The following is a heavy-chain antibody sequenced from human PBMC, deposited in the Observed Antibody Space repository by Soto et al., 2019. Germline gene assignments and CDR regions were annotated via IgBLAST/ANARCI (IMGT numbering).Heavy chain of an antibody. J-gene: IGHJ5*02. CDR2: IYYSGSF. V-gene: IGHV4-31*03. CDR1: GGSISIGGYY. D-gene: IGHD2-2*02. Sequence: SETLSLTCTVSGGSISIGGYYWSWIRQHPGKGLEWNGYIYYSGSFYYNPSLRSRVTISVDTSKNQFSLKLSSVTAADTAVYYCARGGVVPASIEVNWFDPWGQGTLVTVSS. CDR3: ARGGVVPASIEVNWFDP.